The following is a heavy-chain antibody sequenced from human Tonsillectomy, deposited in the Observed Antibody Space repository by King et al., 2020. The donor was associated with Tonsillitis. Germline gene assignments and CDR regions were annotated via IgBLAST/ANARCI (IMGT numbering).Heavy chain of an antibody. CDR3: ARRTYGDNLFGP. CDR1: GGSIRSYY. V-gene: IGHV4-59*08. CDR2: IYYSGST. D-gene: IGHD4-17*01. J-gene: IGHJ5*02. Sequence: QLQESGPGLVKPSETLSLTCTVSGGSIRSYYWSWIRQPPGKGLEWIGYIYYSGSTNVDPSLKRRVTISVDTSKNQFSLRLSAVTAADTAVYYCARRTYGDNLFGPWGQGTLVTVSS.